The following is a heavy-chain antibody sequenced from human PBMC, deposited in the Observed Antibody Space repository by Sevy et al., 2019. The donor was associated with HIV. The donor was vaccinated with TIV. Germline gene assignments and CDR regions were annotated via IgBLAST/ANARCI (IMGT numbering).Heavy chain of an antibody. Sequence: SETLSLTCAVYGGSFSGYYWSWIRQPPGKGLEWIGEINHSGSTNYNPSLKSRVTIAVDTSKNQFSLKLSSVTAADTAVYYCARGEGDLTIWGQGTLVTVSS. CDR1: GGSFSGYY. D-gene: IGHD3-3*01. CDR2: INHSGST. CDR3: ARGEGDLTI. J-gene: IGHJ4*02. V-gene: IGHV4-34*01.